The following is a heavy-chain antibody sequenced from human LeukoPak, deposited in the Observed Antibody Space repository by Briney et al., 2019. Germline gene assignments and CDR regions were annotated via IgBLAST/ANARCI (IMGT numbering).Heavy chain of an antibody. CDR1: GGSISSSSYY. CDR2: IYYSVNI. CDR3: ARHEQLDVDY. V-gene: IGHV4-39*01. J-gene: IGHJ4*02. D-gene: IGHD6-13*01. Sequence: PSETLSLTCTVSGGSISSSSYYWGWIRQPPGKGLEWIGSIYYSVNIYYNPSLKSRVTISVDTSKNQFSLKLSSVTAADTAVYYCARHEQLDVDYWGQGTLVTVSS.